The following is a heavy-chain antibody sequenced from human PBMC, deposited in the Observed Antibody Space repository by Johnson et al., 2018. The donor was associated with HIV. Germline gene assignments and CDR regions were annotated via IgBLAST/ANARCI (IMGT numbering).Heavy chain of an antibody. CDR3: AKGPVDYGGNYDGFGI. J-gene: IGHJ3*02. CDR2: ISYDGNNK. D-gene: IGHD4-23*01. CDR1: GFIFSTYG. V-gene: IGHV3-30-3*01. Sequence: QVQLVESGGGVVQPGRSLRLSCAASGFIFSTYGMHWVRQAPGRGLEWVAIISYDGNNKDYADSVKGRFTISRDNSKNTLYLQMNSLRAEDTAVYFCAKGPVDYGGNYDGFGIWGQGTKVTVSS.